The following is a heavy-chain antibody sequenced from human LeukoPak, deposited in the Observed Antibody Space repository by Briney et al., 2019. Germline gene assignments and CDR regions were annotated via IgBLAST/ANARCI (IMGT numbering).Heavy chain of an antibody. CDR3: ARDHAVVAHRVIDY. Sequence: ASVKVSCKASGYTFTSYAMNWVRQAPGQGLEWMGWINTNTGNLTYAQGFTGRFVFSLDTSVSTAYLQISSLKAEDTAVYYCARDHAVVAHRVIDYWGQGTLVTVSS. V-gene: IGHV7-4-1*02. CDR2: INTNTGNL. CDR1: GYTFTSYA. J-gene: IGHJ4*02. D-gene: IGHD2-2*01.